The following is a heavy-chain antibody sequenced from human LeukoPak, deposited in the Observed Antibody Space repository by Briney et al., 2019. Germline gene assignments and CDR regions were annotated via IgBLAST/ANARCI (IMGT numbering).Heavy chain of an antibody. J-gene: IGHJ4*02. V-gene: IGHV1-2*02. CDR2: INPNSGGT. CDR3: ARSYSGFGYALHDY. CDR1: GYTFTDYY. Sequence: ASVKVSCKASGYTFTDYYMHWVRQAPGQGLDGMGWINPNSGGTKYAQKFQGRVTMTRDTSISTAYMELSSLRSDDTAMYYCARSYSGFGYALHDYWGQGTLVTVSS. D-gene: IGHD1-26*01.